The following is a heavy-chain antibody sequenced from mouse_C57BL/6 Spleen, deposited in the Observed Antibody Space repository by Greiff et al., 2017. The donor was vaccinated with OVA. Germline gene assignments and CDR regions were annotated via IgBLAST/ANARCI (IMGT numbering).Heavy chain of an antibody. D-gene: IGHD1-2*01. CDR1: GYTFTTYP. Sequence: VQLVESGAELVKPGASVKMSCKASGYTFTTYPIEWMKQNHGKSLEWIGNFHPYNDDTKYNEKFKGKATLTVEKSYRTFYLELSRLTSDAAAVYYCARGGYSRYFDVWGTGTTVTVSS. V-gene: IGHV1-47*01. CDR3: ARGGYSRYFDV. CDR2: FHPYNDDT. J-gene: IGHJ1*03.